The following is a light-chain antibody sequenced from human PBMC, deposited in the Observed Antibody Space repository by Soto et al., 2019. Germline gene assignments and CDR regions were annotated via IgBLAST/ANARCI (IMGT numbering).Light chain of an antibody. CDR3: GTWDSSLSPQVV. J-gene: IGLJ2*01. Sequence: QSVLTQPPSVSAAPGQKVTISCSGSSSNIGNNYVSWYQQLPGTAPKLLIYDNNKRPSGIPDRFSASKSGKSATLGITGLQTGDEADYYCGTWDSSLSPQVVFGGGTKLTVL. V-gene: IGLV1-51*01. CDR1: SSNIGNNY. CDR2: DNN.